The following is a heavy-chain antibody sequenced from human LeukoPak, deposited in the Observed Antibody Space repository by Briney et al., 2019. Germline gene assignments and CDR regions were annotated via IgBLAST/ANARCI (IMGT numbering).Heavy chain of an antibody. CDR1: GGSISSSSYY. D-gene: IGHD1-1*01. CDR3: ASPLDDY. Sequence: SETLSLTFTVSGGSISSSSYYWGWIRQPPGKGLEWIGSIYYSGSTYYNPSLKSRVTISVDTSKNQFSLKLSSVTAADTAVYYCASPLDDYWGQGTLVTVSS. CDR2: IYYSGST. V-gene: IGHV4-39*07. J-gene: IGHJ4*02.